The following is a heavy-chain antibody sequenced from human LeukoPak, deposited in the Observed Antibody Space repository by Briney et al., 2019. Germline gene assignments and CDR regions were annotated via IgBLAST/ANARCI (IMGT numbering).Heavy chain of an antibody. Sequence: GGSLRLSCAVSGFTFSSFAINWARQAPGKGLERVSDISSSGGSTYYADSVKGRFTISRDNSKNTLYLPMNSLRAEDTAVYYCAKDSQYYDFWSGYYTGITRQNWFDPWGQGTLVTVSS. CDR3: AKDSQYYDFWSGYYTGITRQNWFDP. J-gene: IGHJ5*02. CDR2: ISSSGGST. V-gene: IGHV3-23*01. CDR1: GFTFSSFA. D-gene: IGHD3-3*01.